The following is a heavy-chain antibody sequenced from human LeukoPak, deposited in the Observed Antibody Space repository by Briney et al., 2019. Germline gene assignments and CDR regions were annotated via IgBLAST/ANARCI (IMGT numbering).Heavy chain of an antibody. CDR3: ARDYPYSRGWYCVY. Sequence: GASVKVSCKASGYTFTGYYMHWVRQAPGQGLEWMGRINPNSGGTNYAQKFQGRVTMTRDTSISTAYMELSRLRSDDTAVYYCARDYPYSRGWYCVYWGQGTLVTVSS. CDR1: GYTFTGYY. V-gene: IGHV1-2*06. CDR2: INPNSGGT. J-gene: IGHJ4*02. D-gene: IGHD6-19*01.